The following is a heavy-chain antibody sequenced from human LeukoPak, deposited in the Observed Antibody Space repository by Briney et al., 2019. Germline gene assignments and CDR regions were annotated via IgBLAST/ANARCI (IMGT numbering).Heavy chain of an antibody. CDR1: GGSISSHY. V-gene: IGHV4-59*11. J-gene: IGHJ6*03. Sequence: SETLSLTCTVSGGSISSHYWSWIRQPPGKGLEWIGYIYYSGSTNYNPSLKGRVTISVDTSKNQFSLKLSSVTAADTAVYYCARASSSWSFYYYYYMDVWGKGTTVTVSS. CDR2: IYYSGST. CDR3: ARASSSWSFYYYYYMDV. D-gene: IGHD6-13*01.